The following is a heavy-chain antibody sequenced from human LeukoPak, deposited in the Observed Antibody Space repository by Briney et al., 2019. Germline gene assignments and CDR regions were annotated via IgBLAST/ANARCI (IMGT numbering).Heavy chain of an antibody. D-gene: IGHD3-22*01. V-gene: IGHV1-8*01. CDR3: ARGASTMIKFDP. J-gene: IGHJ5*02. CDR1: GYTFTSYD. CDR2: MNPNSGNT. Sequence: ASVKVSCKASGYTFTSYDINWVRQATGQGLEWMGWMNPNSGNTGYAQKFQGRVTMTRNTSISTAYMELSSLRSEDTAVYYCARGASTMIKFDPWGQGTLVTVSS.